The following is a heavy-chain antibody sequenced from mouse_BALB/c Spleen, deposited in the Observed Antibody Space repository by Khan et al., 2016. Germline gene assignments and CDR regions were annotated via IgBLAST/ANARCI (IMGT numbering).Heavy chain of an antibody. J-gene: IGHJ1*01. D-gene: IGHD4-1*02. Sequence: EVQLQESGPGLVKPSQSLSLTCTVTGYSITSDYAWNWIRQFPGNKLEWMGYITYSGSTSYNPSLKSRISITRDTSKNQFFLQLNSVTTEDTATYYCASDQLADWYFDVWGAGTTVTVSS. V-gene: IGHV3-2*02. CDR3: ASDQLADWYFDV. CDR2: ITYSGST. CDR1: GYSITSDYA.